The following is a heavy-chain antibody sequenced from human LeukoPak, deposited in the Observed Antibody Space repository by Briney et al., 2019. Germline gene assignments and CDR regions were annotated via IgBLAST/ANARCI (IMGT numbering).Heavy chain of an antibody. J-gene: IGHJ4*01. CDR2: ISNDGNEK. D-gene: IGHD2-8*02. Sequence: PGGSLRLSCAASGFTFSAYVMHWVRQAPGKGLECVAVISNDGNEKYYADSVKGRFSISRDNSKNTLYLQMSSLGTEDTAVYYCARDGGYTGGWTYGAGDYWGQGTLVTVSS. CDR1: GFTFSAYV. V-gene: IGHV3-30*04. CDR3: ARDGGYTGGWTYGAGDY.